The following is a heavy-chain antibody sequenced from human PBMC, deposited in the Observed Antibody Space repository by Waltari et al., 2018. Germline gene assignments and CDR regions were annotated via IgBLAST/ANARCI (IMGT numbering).Heavy chain of an antibody. Sequence: QVQLVQSGAEVKKPGASVKVSCKASGYTFTSYDINWVRQATGQGLEWMGWMNPNGGNTVDAEKVKGTVTMTRNTSISTAYMEVSSLRSEDTAVYYCARGTPPPAFDIWGQGTMVTVSS. J-gene: IGHJ3*02. D-gene: IGHD2-15*01. CDR3: ARGTPPPAFDI. V-gene: IGHV1-8*02. CDR1: GYTFTSYD. CDR2: MNPNGGNT.